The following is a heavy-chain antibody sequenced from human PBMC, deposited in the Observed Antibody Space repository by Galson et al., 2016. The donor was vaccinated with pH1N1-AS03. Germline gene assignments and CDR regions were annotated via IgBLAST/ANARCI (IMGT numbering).Heavy chain of an antibody. Sequence: PALVKPTQTLTLTCTFSGFSLSTGGVHVAWIRRPPGKALEWLALIFWDGETRYRSSLRSRLTITKDTSKNQVVLTMTNMDPVDTATYYCARSTHVNEGLDFWGQGTLVTVSS. CDR3: ARSTHVNEGLDF. CDR2: IFWDGET. J-gene: IGHJ4*02. D-gene: IGHD2-8*01. V-gene: IGHV2-5*02. CDR1: GFSLSTGGVH.